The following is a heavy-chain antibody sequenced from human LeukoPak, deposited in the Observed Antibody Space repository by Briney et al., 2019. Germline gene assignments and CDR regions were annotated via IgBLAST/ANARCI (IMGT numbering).Heavy chain of an antibody. V-gene: IGHV4-38-2*02. CDR2: IYQSGST. Sequence: SETLSLTCTVSGYSIRSGYHWSWIRQTPGKGLEWIGSIYQSGSTYDNLSLKSRVTLSVDTSKNQFSLKLSSVTAADTAVYYCARESYGSRSYDYYYYYMDVWGKGTTVTVSS. CDR1: GYSIRSGYH. J-gene: IGHJ6*03. CDR3: ARESYGSRSYDYYYYYMDV. D-gene: IGHD3-10*01.